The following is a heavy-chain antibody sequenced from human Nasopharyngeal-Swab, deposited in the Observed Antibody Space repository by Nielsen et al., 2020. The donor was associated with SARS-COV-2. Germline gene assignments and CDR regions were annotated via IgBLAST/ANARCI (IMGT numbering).Heavy chain of an antibody. CDR2: IWYDGSNK. J-gene: IGHJ4*02. V-gene: IGHV3-33*08. CDR3: AREYSSGWYIFDY. CDR1: GFTFTTYT. Sequence: GGSLRLSCAASGFTFTTYTMHWVRQAPGKGLEWVAVIWYDGSNKYYADSVKGRFTISRDNSKNTLYLQMNSLRAEDTAVYYCAREYSSGWYIFDYWGQGTLVTVSS. D-gene: IGHD6-19*01.